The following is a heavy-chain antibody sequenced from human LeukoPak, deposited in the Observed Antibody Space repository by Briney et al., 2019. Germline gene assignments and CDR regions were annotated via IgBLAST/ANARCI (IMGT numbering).Heavy chain of an antibody. CDR3: ARDRGYTSFDF. V-gene: IGHV3-7*01. CDR2: TKPDGSQK. J-gene: IGHJ4*02. Sequence: GSLRLSCAAYGFTFSNSWMTWLRQAPGKGLEWVATTKPDGSQKYYVDSVKGRFFISRDNVKDSLYLQMDSLRADDTAVYYCARDRGYTSFDFWGQGTLVAVSS. CDR1: GFTFSNSW. D-gene: IGHD5-18*01.